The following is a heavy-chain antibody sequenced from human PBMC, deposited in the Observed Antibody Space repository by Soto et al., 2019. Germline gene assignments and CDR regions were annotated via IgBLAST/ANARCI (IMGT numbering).Heavy chain of an antibody. CDR1: GDTFSSYA. CDR3: AREGYCSSGCCYRGDYYYYGMDV. D-gene: IGHD2-15*01. V-gene: IGHV1-69*13. J-gene: IGHJ6*02. Sequence: SVKVSCKASGDTFSSYAISWVRQAPGQGLEWMGGIIPIFGTANYAQRFQGRVTITADESTSTAYMELSSLRSEDTAVYYCAREGYCSSGCCYRGDYYYYGMDVWGQGTTVTVSS. CDR2: IIPIFGTA.